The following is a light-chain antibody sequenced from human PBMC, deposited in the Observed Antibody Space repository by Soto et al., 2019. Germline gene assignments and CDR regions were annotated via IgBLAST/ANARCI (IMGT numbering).Light chain of an antibody. CDR3: QSYDNSLSGWV. J-gene: IGLJ3*02. CDR1: SSNIGAGYD. CDR2: GNS. Sequence: QPVLTQPPSASGAPGQRVTISCSGSSSNIGAGYDVHWYQQLPGTAPKLLIYGNSKRPSGVPDRFSGSKSGTSASLAITGLQAEDEADYYCQSYDNSLSGWVFGGGTKLTVL. V-gene: IGLV1-40*01.